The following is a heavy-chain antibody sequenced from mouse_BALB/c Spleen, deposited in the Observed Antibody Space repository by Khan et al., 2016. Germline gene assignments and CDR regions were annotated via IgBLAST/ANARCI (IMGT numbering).Heavy chain of an antibody. V-gene: IGHV1-7*01. CDR2: INPSTGYN. D-gene: IGHD1-1*01. J-gene: IGHJ4*01. CDR3: AVYFSSGYYAMAS. CDR1: GYTFTSYW. Sequence: QVQLQQSGAELAKPGASVKMSCKASGYTFTSYWMHWVKQRPGQGMEWIGYINPSTGYNEYNQKFKDKATLTADKSSSTAHMQLSSLTSEDSAFYYCAVYFSSGYYAMASWRQGTSVTVSS.